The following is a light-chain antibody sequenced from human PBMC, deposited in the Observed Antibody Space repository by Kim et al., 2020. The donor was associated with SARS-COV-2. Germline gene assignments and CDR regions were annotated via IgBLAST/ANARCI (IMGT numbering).Light chain of an antibody. CDR1: QRITRW. J-gene: IGKJ1*01. Sequence: ASVVTGSPSHWQSRQRITRWLVWDQPKAGTAPKLLTKDASDLQGWVPSRCSGSGSGTEFSLTISSLQPDDFAAYYSKEYNSSSWTFGQGTKVDIK. CDR2: DAS. V-gene: IGKV1-5*01. CDR3: KEYNSSSWT.